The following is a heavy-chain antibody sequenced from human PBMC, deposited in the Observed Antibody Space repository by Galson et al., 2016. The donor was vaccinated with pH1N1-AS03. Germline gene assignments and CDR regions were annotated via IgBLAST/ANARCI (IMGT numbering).Heavy chain of an antibody. CDR3: TRDRQQRFDY. CDR1: GYTLTTYS. CDR2: INAGNGNA. J-gene: IGHJ4*02. V-gene: IGHV1-3*01. D-gene: IGHD1-1*01. Sequence: SVKVSCKASGYTLTTYSMHWVRQAPGQRPEWMGWINAGNGNAGYSRSFQGRVTITRDTSANIGYLEGISLIFEDTAVYYCTRDRQQRFDYWGQGTLVTVSS.